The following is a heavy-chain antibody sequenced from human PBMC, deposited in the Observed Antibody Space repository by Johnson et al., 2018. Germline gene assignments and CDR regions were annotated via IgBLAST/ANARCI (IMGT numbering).Heavy chain of an antibody. CDR1: GFTFSSYW. D-gene: IGHD3-3*01. Sequence: VQLVQSGGGLVQPGGSLRLSCTASGFTFSSYWMTWVRQAPGKGLEWVANVKRDGNEKYYVDSVKGRFTHSRDNAKTSLFLQMNNLRAEDPAVYYCPRESALSNFWSGRDRLYYFDYWGQGTLVTVSS. J-gene: IGHJ4*02. CDR2: VKRDGNEK. CDR3: PRESALSNFWSGRDRLYYFDY. V-gene: IGHV3-7*01.